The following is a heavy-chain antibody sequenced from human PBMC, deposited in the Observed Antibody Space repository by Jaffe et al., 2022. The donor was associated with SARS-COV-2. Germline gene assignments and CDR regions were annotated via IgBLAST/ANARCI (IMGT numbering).Heavy chain of an antibody. J-gene: IGHJ2*01. CDR2: IEIDGDT. CDR3: ARGFLEENRGLGFFDL. D-gene: IGHD3-3*01. V-gene: IGHV3-13*01. Sequence: EVQLVESGGGLVQPGGSLRLSCAASGFTFSMYDMHWVRQPTGKGLEWVSAIEIDGDTFYPGSVKGRFTISRENAKNSLYLQMNSLRAGDTAVYYCARGFLEENRGLGFFDLWGRGTLVTVSS. CDR1: GFTFSMYD.